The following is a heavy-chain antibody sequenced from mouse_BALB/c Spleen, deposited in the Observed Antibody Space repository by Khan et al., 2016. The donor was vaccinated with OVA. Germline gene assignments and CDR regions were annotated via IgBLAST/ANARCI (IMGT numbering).Heavy chain of an antibody. Sequence: EVELVESGGDLVKPGGSLKLSCAASGFTFSSYSMSWVRQTPDKRLEWVASISSGGDYTYYPDSVKGRFTISRDNAKNTLHLQMSDLKSEDTALYYGAAHLTGSFAYWGQGTLVTVSA. CDR3: AAHLTGSFAY. CDR1: GFTFSSYS. D-gene: IGHD4-1*01. J-gene: IGHJ3*01. CDR2: ISSGGDYT. V-gene: IGHV5-6*01.